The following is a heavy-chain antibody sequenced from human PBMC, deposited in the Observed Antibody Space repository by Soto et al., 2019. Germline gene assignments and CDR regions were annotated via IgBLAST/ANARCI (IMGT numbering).Heavy chain of an antibody. Sequence: QMQLVQSGPEVKKPGTSVKVSCKASGFTFTSSAVQWVRQARGQRLEWIGWIVVGSGNTNYAQKFQERVTITRDMSTRTAYMALSSLRSEDTAVYYCAALEYDFWSGYPSGMDVWGQGTTVTVSS. D-gene: IGHD3-3*01. CDR3: AALEYDFWSGYPSGMDV. CDR2: IVVGSGNT. CDR1: GFTFTSSA. V-gene: IGHV1-58*01. J-gene: IGHJ6*02.